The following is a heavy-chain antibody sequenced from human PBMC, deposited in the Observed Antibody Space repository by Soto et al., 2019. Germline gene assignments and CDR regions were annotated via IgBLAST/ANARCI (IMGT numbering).Heavy chain of an antibody. Sequence: VQLLESGGGLLQPGGSLRLSCAASGFTFSSYAMSWVRQAPGKGLEGVAAIISSGDSTYYTDSVKGRFTISRDNSKNTLYLQMNSLRAEDTDVYYCAKRYYYDNSGLWDYWGQGTLVTVSS. V-gene: IGHV3-23*01. CDR2: IISSGDST. D-gene: IGHD3-22*01. CDR1: GFTFSSYA. CDR3: AKRYYYDNSGLWDY. J-gene: IGHJ4*02.